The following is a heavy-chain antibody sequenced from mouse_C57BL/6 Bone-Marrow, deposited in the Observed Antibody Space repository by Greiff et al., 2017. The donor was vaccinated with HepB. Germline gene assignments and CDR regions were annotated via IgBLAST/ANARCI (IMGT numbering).Heavy chain of an antibody. Sequence: VQLKQSVAELVRPGASVKLSCTASGFNIKNTYMHWVKQRPEQGLEWIGRIDPANGNTKYAPKFQGKATITADTSSNTAYLQLSSLTSEDTAIYYCAITTVVDYYAMDYRGQGTSVTVSS. CDR2: IDPANGNT. V-gene: IGHV14-3*01. CDR3: AITTVVDYYAMDY. CDR1: GFNIKNTY. D-gene: IGHD1-1*01. J-gene: IGHJ4*01.